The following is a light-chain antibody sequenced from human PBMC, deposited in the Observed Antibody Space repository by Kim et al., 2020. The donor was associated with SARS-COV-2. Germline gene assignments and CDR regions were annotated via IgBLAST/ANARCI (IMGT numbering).Light chain of an antibody. CDR2: QAS. CDR3: KQYETYWT. Sequence: DIQMTQSPSTLSAFVGNRVTITCRASQSVDSWLAWYQQKPGEAPKLLIYQASKLASGVPSRFSGSGSGTDFTLTTSNLQPDDSAIYYCKQYETYWTFGPGTKVDIK. CDR1: QSVDSW. V-gene: IGKV1-5*03. J-gene: IGKJ1*01.